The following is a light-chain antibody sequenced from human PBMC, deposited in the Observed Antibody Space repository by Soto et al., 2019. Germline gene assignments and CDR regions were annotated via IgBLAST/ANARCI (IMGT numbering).Light chain of an antibody. V-gene: IGKV2-28*01. CDR1: QSLLHSSGYNY. CDR2: AAS. Sequence: EIVLTQSPLSLPVTPGEPASISCRSSQSLLHSSGYNYVDWHLQKPGQSPQLLIYAASSLQSGVPSRFSGSGSGTDFTLTISSLQPEDFATYYCQQSYSTLITFGQGTRLEIK. J-gene: IGKJ5*01. CDR3: QQSYSTLIT.